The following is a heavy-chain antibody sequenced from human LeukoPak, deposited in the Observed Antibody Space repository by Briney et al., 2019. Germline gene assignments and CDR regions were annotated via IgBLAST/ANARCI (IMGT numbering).Heavy chain of an antibody. CDR1: GYTFTSYY. D-gene: IGHD1-7*01. J-gene: IGHJ3*02. CDR3: ARATPGWNSQLNAFDI. Sequence: ASVKVSCKASGYTFTSYYIHWVRQAPGQGLEWMGIINPSGGSTSYTQMFQGRVTMTRDTSTGTVYMELSSLRSEDTAVYYCARATPGWNSQLNAFDIWGQGTMVTVSS. V-gene: IGHV1-46*01. CDR2: INPSGGST.